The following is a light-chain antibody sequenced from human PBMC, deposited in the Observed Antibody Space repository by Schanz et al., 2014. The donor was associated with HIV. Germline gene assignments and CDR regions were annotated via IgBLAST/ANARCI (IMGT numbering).Light chain of an antibody. CDR3: QQRYSGWT. CDR1: QSVSSSY. V-gene: IGKV3D-20*02. Sequence: EIVLTQSPGTLSLSPGERATLSCRASQSVSSSYLAWYQQKPGQAPRLLIYGASSRATGIPDRFSGSGSGTDFSLTISSLEPEDVAVYYCQQRYSGWTFGQGTKVEIK. J-gene: IGKJ1*01. CDR2: GAS.